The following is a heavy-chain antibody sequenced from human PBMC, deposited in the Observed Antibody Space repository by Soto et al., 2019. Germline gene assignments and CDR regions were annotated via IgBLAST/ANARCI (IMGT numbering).Heavy chain of an antibody. CDR2: MNAKSGDT. CDR1: GYTFSDFD. J-gene: IGHJ6*02. D-gene: IGHD3-16*01. V-gene: IGHV1-8*01. Sequence: QVQLLQSGAEVKKPGASVKVSCKTSGYTFSDFDINWLRQASGQGPEWMGWMNAKSGDTFFAQRFQGKFNMTWDTSLSTDYMEVGSLTSDDTAMYYCARGNPFNYAGFDVWGQGTTVAVSS. CDR3: ARGNPFNYAGFDV.